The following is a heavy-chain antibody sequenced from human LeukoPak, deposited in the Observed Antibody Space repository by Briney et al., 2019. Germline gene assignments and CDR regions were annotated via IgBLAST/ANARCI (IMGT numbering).Heavy chain of an antibody. CDR3: AKDDGYYDSSGYYGADY. Sequence: GGSLRLSCAASGFTFSSYAMHWVRQAPGKGLEWVSAISGSGGSTYYADSVKGRFTISRDNSKNTLYLQMNSLRAEDTAVYYCAKDDGYYDSSGYYGADYWGQGTLVTVSS. V-gene: IGHV3-23*01. D-gene: IGHD3-22*01. J-gene: IGHJ4*02. CDR2: ISGSGGST. CDR1: GFTFSSYA.